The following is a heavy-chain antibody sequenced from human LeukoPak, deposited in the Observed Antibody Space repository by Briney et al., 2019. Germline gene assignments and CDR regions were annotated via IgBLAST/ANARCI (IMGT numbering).Heavy chain of an antibody. CDR2: VSSSSSYI. CDR1: GFTFSSYS. CDR3: ARESGYDRHSYYYYGMDV. V-gene: IGHV3-21*01. J-gene: IGHJ6*02. D-gene: IGHD5-12*01. Sequence: GGSLRLSCAASGFTFSSYSMNWVRQAPGKGLEWVSSVSSSSSYIYYADSVKGRFTISRDNAKNSLYLQMNSLRAEDTAAYYCARESGYDRHSYYYYGMDVWGQGTTVTVSS.